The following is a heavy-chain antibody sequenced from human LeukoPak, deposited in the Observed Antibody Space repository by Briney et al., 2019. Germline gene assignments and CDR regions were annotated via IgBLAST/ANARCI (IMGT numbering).Heavy chain of an antibody. CDR1: GFTFSSYS. Sequence: PGGSLRLSCAASGFTFSSYSMNWVRQAPGKGLEWVSSISSSSSYIYYADSVKGRFTISRDNAKNSLYLQMNSLRAEDTAVYYCAKDRWYEGFFDYWGQGTLVTVSS. CDR3: AKDRWYEGFFDY. J-gene: IGHJ4*02. D-gene: IGHD4-23*01. V-gene: IGHV3-21*04. CDR2: ISSSSSYI.